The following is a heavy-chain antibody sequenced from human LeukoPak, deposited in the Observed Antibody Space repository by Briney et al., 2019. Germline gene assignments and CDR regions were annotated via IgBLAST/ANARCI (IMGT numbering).Heavy chain of an antibody. CDR1: GFTFTSYE. CDR2: IKTKIDGGTT. V-gene: IGHV3-15*01. CDR3: TTQPWQVDY. Sequence: GGYLRPSCAAPGFTFTSYEMNWVRQAPGKGLGWVGRIKTKIDGGTTDYAAPVKGRFTISRDDSKNTLYLQMNSLKTEDTAVYYCTTQPWQVDYWGQGTLVTVSS. J-gene: IGHJ4*02. D-gene: IGHD6-19*01.